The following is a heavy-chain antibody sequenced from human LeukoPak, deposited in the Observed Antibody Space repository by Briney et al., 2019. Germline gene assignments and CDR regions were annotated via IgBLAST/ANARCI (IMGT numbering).Heavy chain of an antibody. CDR3: ARASKHIVVVTD. J-gene: IGHJ4*02. CDR2: IYYSGST. D-gene: IGHD2-21*02. Sequence: SETLSLTCTVSGGSISSYYWSWIRQPPGKGLEWIGYIYYSGSTSYNPSLKSRVTISVDTSKNQFSLKLSSVTAADTAVYYCARASKHIVVVTDWGQGTLVTVSS. CDR1: GGSISSYY. V-gene: IGHV4-59*01.